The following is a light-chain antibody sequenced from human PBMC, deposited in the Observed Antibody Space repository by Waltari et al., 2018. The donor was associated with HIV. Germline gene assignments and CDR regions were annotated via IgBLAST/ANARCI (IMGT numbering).Light chain of an antibody. V-gene: IGLV2-14*01. CDR1: SSDVGDYNY. CDR3: SSYTSSSTRV. Sequence: QSALTQPASVSGSPGQSITISCTGTSSDVGDYNYVSGYQQHPGKAPKLIIYDVSNRPSGVSNRFSGSKSGNTASLTISGLQTEDEADYYCSSYTSSSTRVFGTGTKVTVL. J-gene: IGLJ1*01. CDR2: DVS.